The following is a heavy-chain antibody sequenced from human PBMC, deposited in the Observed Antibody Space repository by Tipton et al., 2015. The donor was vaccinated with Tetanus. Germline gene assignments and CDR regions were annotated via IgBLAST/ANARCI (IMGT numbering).Heavy chain of an antibody. J-gene: IGHJ4*02. CDR1: GGSLSRGGHY. CDR3: ARDQARGARGWNYLDS. Sequence: TLSLTCTVSGGSLSRGGHYWTWIRQHPGKGLEWIGDIYFSGSTYYNPSLKSRVTISVDTSKNQFSLRLNSVTAADTAVYYCARDQARGARGWNYLDSWGQGTLVTVSS. D-gene: IGHD6-6*01. CDR2: IYFSGST. V-gene: IGHV4-31*03.